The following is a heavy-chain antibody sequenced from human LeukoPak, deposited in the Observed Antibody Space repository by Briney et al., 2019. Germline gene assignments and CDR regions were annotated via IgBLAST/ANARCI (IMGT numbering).Heavy chain of an antibody. CDR3: AKSIAAAGIGWFDP. D-gene: IGHD6-13*01. CDR2: ISGSGGST. Sequence: GGSLRLSCAASGFTFSSYVMSWVRQAPGKGLEWVSAISGSGGSTYYADSVKGRFTISRDNSKNTLYLQMNGPRAEDTAVYYCAKSIAAAGIGWFDPWGQGTLVTVSS. J-gene: IGHJ5*02. V-gene: IGHV3-23*01. CDR1: GFTFSSYV.